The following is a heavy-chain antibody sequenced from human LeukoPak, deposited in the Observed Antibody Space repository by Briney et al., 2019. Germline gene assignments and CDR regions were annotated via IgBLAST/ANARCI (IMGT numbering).Heavy chain of an antibody. CDR3: ARDKSWNYLGY. Sequence: GGSLRLSCVASGFTVSNNYISWVRQAPGKGLEWVSVIYTGGTTYYADSVKGRFTISRDTSKNTLYLQMNSLRAEDTAVYYCARDKSWNYLGYWGQGTLVTVSP. V-gene: IGHV3-53*01. CDR1: GFTVSNNY. J-gene: IGHJ4*02. D-gene: IGHD1-7*01. CDR2: IYTGGTT.